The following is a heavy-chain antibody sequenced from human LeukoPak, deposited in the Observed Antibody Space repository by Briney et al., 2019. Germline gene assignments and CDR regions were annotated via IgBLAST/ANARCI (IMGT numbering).Heavy chain of an antibody. CDR1: GYSISSGYY. V-gene: IGHV4-38-2*01. CDR3: ARSGYCSGGSCYPEDYFDY. Sequence: NASETLSLTCAVSGYSISSGYYWGWTRQPPGKGLEWIGSIYHSGSTYYNPSLKSRVTISVDTSKNQFSLKLSTVTAADTAVYYCARSGYCSGGSCYPEDYFDYWGQGTLVTVSS. CDR2: IYHSGST. J-gene: IGHJ4*02. D-gene: IGHD2-15*01.